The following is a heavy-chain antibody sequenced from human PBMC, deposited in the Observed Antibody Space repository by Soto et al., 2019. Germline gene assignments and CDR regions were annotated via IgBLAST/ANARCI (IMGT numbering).Heavy chain of an antibody. CDR2: IIPILGIA. V-gene: IGHV1-69*04. CDR1: GGTVRSYT. Sequence: SVKVSCKASGGTVRSYTISWVRQAPGQGLEWMGRIIPILGIANYAQKFQGRVTITADKSTSTAYMELSSLRSEDTAVYYCAREEYSYGSHPLGYWGQGTLVTVSS. D-gene: IGHD5-18*01. J-gene: IGHJ4*02. CDR3: AREEYSYGSHPLGY.